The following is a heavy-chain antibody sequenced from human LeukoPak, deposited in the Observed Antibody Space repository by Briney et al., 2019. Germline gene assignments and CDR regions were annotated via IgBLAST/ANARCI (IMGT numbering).Heavy chain of an antibody. Sequence: GVSQRLSCAASGYTFDVYAMQGARRAPGRGRECVYHISGDGGSSYYADSVKGRFTSSRDNSKISMYLQKNSPRTEDTGLNTWAKALRYCTNGVCFVYFDYWSQGTLVTVSS. CDR3: AKALRYCTNGVCFVYFDY. V-gene: IGHV3-43*02. D-gene: IGHD2-8*01. CDR1: GYTFDVYA. CDR2: ISGDGGSS. J-gene: IGHJ4*02.